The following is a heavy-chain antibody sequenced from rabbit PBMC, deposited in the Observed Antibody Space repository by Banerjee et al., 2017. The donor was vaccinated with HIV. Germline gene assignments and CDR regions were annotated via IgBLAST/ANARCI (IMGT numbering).Heavy chain of an antibody. D-gene: IGHD8-1*01. CDR1: GFTISSSYY. V-gene: IGHV1S40*01. J-gene: IGHJ4*01. CDR2: IDTSSGST. CDR3: ARDRYGGSDYIPL. Sequence: QSLEESGGGLVQPEGSLALTCTASGFTISSSYYMCWVRQAPGKGLEWIACIDTSSGSTYYASWAKGRFTISKTSSTTVTLQMTSLTDADTATYFCARDRYGGSDYIPLWGPGTLVTV.